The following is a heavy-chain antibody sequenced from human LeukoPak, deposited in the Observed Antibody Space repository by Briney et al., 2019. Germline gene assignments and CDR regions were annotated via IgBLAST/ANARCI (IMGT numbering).Heavy chain of an antibody. J-gene: IGHJ4*02. CDR2: IYSGGSA. CDR1: GFIVSNNY. D-gene: IGHD3-16*01. Sequence: GGSLRRSCAASGFIVSNNYMSWVRQAPGKGLEWVSVIYSGGSAYYADTVKGRFTISRDKTKNTLYLQMNSLRADDAAVYYCARGPIYSYDYFDYWGQGTLVTVSS. CDR3: ARGPIYSYDYFDY. V-gene: IGHV3-53*01.